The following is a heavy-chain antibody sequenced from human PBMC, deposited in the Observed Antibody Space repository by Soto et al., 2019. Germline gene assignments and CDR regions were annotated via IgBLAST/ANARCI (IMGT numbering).Heavy chain of an antibody. CDR1: AFTFNTHW. V-gene: IGHV3-74*01. CDR3: AGGGAMGVDY. J-gene: IGHJ4*02. Sequence: HPLGSLRLPCTASAFTFNTHWMHWVRQAPAQGWVWVSRIYFDGITTNYADSLKGRLTVSRDNAKNAVYLHVNTLRDEDTAEYSYAGGGAMGVDYCGRRSLVTVSS. D-gene: IGHD1-26*01. CDR2: IYFDGITT.